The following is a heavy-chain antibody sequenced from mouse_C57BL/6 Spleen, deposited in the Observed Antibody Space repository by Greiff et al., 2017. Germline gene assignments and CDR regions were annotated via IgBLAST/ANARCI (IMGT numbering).Heavy chain of an antibody. CDR3: ERSQLGPYYFDY. J-gene: IGHJ2*01. CDR2: IDPNSGGT. D-gene: IGHD4-1*02. Sequence: VQLQQPGAELVKPGASVKLSCKASGYTFTSYWMPWVKQRPGRGLEWIGRIDPNSGGTNYNEKFKSKATLTVDKPSSTAYMQLSSLTSEDSAVYFCERSQLGPYYFDYWGQGTTLTVSS. CDR1: GYTFTSYW. V-gene: IGHV1-62-3*01.